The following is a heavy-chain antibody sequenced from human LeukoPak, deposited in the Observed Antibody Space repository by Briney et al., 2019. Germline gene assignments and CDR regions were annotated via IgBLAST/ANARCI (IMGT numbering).Heavy chain of an antibody. J-gene: IGHJ4*02. V-gene: IGHV1-2*02. D-gene: IGHD3-10*01. CDR1: GYTFTSYY. CDR3: ARADIPVRGVIMNYFDY. Sequence: ASVKVSCKASGYTFTSYYMHWVRQAPGQGLEWMGWINPNSGGTNYAQKFQGRVTMTRDTSISTAYMELSRLRSDDTAVYYCARADIPVRGVIMNYFDYWGQGTLVTVSS. CDR2: INPNSGGT.